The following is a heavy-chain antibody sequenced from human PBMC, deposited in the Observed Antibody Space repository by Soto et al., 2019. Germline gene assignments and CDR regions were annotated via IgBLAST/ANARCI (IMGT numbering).Heavy chain of an antibody. CDR3: ARESGGATAALDYYYFYMDV. Sequence: QVQLVQSGAEVKKPGASVTVSCRSSGDTFTDYYMHWVRQAPGQGLEWMGWINPNSGVTKYAQKFQGWATMTRDTSIRTVYMQLSRLRSDDTAVYYCARESGGATAALDYYYFYMDVWGKGTTVTVSS. CDR2: INPNSGVT. D-gene: IGHD5-12*01. CDR1: GDTFTDYY. J-gene: IGHJ6*03. V-gene: IGHV1-2*04.